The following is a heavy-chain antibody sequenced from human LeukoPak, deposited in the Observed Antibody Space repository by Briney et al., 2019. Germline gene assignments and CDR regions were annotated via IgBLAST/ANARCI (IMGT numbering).Heavy chain of an antibody. J-gene: IGHJ4*02. CDR1: GGSISSYY. Sequence: SETLSLTCTVSGGSISSYYWSWIRQPAGKGLEWIGRIYTSGSTNYNPSLKSRVTMSVDTSKNQFSLKLSSATAADTAVYYCARAKRGYYDSSGSPYYFDYWGQGTLVTVSS. CDR3: ARAKRGYYDSSGSPYYFDY. D-gene: IGHD3-22*01. CDR2: IYTSGST. V-gene: IGHV4-4*07.